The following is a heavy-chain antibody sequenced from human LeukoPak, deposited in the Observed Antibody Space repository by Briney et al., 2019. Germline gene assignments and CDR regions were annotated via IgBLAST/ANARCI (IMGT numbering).Heavy chain of an antibody. D-gene: IGHD3-3*01. CDR3: AKDQLGFLEWLTLDY. J-gene: IGHJ4*02. CDR1: GFTFSSYG. Sequence: GGSLRLSCAASGFTFSSYGMHWVRQAPGKGLEWVAFIRYDGSNKYYADSVKGRFTISRDNSKNTLYLQMNSLRAEDTAVYYCAKDQLGFLEWLTLDYWGQGTLVTVSS. CDR2: IRYDGSNK. V-gene: IGHV3-30*02.